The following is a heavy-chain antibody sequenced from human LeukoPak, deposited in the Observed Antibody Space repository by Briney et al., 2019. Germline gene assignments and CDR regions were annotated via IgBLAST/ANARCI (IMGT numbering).Heavy chain of an antibody. CDR1: GFTFSSYG. CDR3: AKDAADIVVVPAAPGDP. J-gene: IGHJ5*02. V-gene: IGHV3-30*02. CDR2: IRYDGSNK. D-gene: IGHD2-2*01. Sequence: GGSLRLSCAASGFTFSSYGMHWVRQAPGKGLEWVAFIRYDGSNKYYADSVKGRFTISRDNSKNTLYLQMNSLRAEDTAVYYCAKDAADIVVVPAAPGDPWGQGTLVTVSS.